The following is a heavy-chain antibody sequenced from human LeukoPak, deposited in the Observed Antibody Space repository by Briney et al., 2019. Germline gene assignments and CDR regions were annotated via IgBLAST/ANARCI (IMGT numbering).Heavy chain of an antibody. Sequence: SETLSLTCSVSRGSMSTSYWRWTRQPPGKGLEWIGFVFYSGTTNSNPSVKSRVSMSVDKSKNHLSLELTSVTAADSAVYHCARIRSSSPYYFDTWGQGTLVTVSS. CDR3: ARIRSSSPYYFDT. D-gene: IGHD6-19*01. CDR1: RGSMSTSY. J-gene: IGHJ4*02. CDR2: VFYSGTT. V-gene: IGHV4-59*01.